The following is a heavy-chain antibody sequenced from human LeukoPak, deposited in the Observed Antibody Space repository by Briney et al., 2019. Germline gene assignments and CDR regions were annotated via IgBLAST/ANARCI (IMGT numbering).Heavy chain of an antibody. CDR2: INPNSGGT. D-gene: IGHD6-19*01. J-gene: IGHJ4*02. Sequence: GASVKVSCKASGYTFTGYYMHWVRQAPGQGLEWMGWINPNSGGTNCAQKFQGRVTMTRDTSISTAYMELSRLRSDDTAVYYCARDTIAVAGDLDYWGQGTLVTVSS. V-gene: IGHV1-2*02. CDR3: ARDTIAVAGDLDY. CDR1: GYTFTGYY.